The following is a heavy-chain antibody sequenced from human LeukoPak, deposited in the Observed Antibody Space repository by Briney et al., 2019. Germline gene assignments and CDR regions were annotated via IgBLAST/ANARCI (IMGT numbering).Heavy chain of an antibody. J-gene: IGHJ6*03. CDR1: GGSISSYY. CDR3: ARGVVGATYYYYYYMDV. V-gene: IGHV4-4*07. Sequence: SETLCLTCTVPGGSISSYYWSGIRQPAGKGLEWIGRIYTSGSTNYNPCLKSRVTISVDTSKNQFSLKLSSVAAADTAVYYCARGVVGATYYYYYYMDVWGKGATVTVSS. CDR2: IYTSGST. D-gene: IGHD1-26*01.